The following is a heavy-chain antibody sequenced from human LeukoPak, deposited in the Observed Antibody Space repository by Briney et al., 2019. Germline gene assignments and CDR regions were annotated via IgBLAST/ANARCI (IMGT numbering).Heavy chain of an antibody. CDR3: ASCRGPCYSGQYYFDY. CDR1: GFTFSSCA. CDR2: ISYDGNNK. V-gene: IGHV3-30*04. J-gene: IGHJ4*02. D-gene: IGHD2-15*01. Sequence: PGGSLRLSCAASGFTFSSCAMHWVRQAPGKGLEWVAVISYDGNNKYYADSVKGRFTISRDNSKNTLYLQMSSLRAEDTAVYYCASCRGPCYSGQYYFDYWGQGTLVTVSS.